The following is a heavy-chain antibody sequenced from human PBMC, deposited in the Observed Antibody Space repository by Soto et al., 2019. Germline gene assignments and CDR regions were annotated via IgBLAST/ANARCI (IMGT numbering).Heavy chain of an antibody. V-gene: IGHV3-74*01. D-gene: IGHD2-2*01. CDR1: GFTFSSYW. CDR3: ARASSSSDAFDI. Sequence: GGSLRLSCAASGFTFSSYWMHWVRQAPGKGLVWVSRINSDGSSTSYADSVKGRFTISRDNAKNTLYLQMNSLRAEDTAVYYCARASSSSDAFDIWGQGTMVTVSS. J-gene: IGHJ3*02. CDR2: INSDGSST.